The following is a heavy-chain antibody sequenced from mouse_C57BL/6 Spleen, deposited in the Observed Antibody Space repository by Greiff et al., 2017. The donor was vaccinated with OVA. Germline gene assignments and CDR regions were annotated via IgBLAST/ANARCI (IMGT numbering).Heavy chain of an antibody. CDR3: TTWGTTVVATTGY. V-gene: IGHV14-1*01. J-gene: IGHJ4*01. CDR1: GFNIKDYY. D-gene: IGHD1-1*01. CDR2: IDPEDGDT. Sequence: VHVKQSGAELVRPGASVKLSCTASGFNIKDYYMHWVKQRPEQGLEWIGRIDPEDGDTEYAPKFQGKAAMTTDTSSNTAYLQLSSLTSEDTAVSYNTTWGTTVVATTGYWGKGTSVTVSS.